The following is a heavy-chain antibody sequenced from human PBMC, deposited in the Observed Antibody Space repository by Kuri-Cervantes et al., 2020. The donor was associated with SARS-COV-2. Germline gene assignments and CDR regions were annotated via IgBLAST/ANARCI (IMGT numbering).Heavy chain of an antibody. V-gene: IGHV3-21*01. CDR3: AKGYSGSYTAHMKTHRAFDY. Sequence: GGSLRLSCAASGFSFRNYNMNWVRQAPGRGLEWVSFISSSSGSISYADSVRGRFTISRDNAKNSLYLQMNNLRAEDTAMYYCAKGYSGSYTAHMKTHRAFDYWGQGTLVTVSS. D-gene: IGHD1-26*01. J-gene: IGHJ4*02. CDR1: GFSFRNYN. CDR2: ISSSSGSI.